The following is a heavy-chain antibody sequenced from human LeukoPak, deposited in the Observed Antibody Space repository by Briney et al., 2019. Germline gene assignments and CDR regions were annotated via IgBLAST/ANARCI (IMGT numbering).Heavy chain of an antibody. Sequence: PSETLSLTCAVYGGSFSGYYWSWIRQPPGKGLEWIGEINHSGSTNYNPSLKSRVTISVDTSKNQFSLKPSSVTAADTAVYYCARVLRYCSGGSCSPIDYWGQGTLVTVSS. V-gene: IGHV4-34*01. CDR1: GGSFSGYY. D-gene: IGHD2-15*01. CDR3: ARVLRYCSGGSCSPIDY. J-gene: IGHJ4*02. CDR2: INHSGST.